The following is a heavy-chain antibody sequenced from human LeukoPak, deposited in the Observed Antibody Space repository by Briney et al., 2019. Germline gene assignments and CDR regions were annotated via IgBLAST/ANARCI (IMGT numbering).Heavy chain of an antibody. Sequence: SETLSLTCAVYGGSFSGYYWSWIRQPPGKGLEWIGEINHSGSTNYNPSLRSRVTISVDTSKNQFSLKLSSVTAADTAVYYCARLPTYCGGDCYRSQKKYYYYMDVWGKGTTVTISS. CDR3: ARLPTYCGGDCYRSQKKYYYYMDV. D-gene: IGHD2-21*02. J-gene: IGHJ6*03. V-gene: IGHV4-34*01. CDR2: INHSGST. CDR1: GGSFSGYY.